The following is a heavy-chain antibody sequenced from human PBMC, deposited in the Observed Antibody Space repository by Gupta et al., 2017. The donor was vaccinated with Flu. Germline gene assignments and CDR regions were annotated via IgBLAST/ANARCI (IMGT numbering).Heavy chain of an antibody. CDR1: GFTFRNYG. V-gene: IGHV3-23*01. Sequence: EVQWLESGGGAVQPGGSLRLSCVASGFTFRNYGMSWVRQAPGKGLEWVSAITGSVGSTYYADSVKGRFTISRDNSKNTLDLQMNSLIAEDTAIYYCAKVLYYDTSGHIASFLVDDWGQGILVTVSS. D-gene: IGHD3-16*01. CDR3: AKVLYYDTSGHIASFLVDD. CDR2: ITGSVGST. J-gene: IGHJ4*02.